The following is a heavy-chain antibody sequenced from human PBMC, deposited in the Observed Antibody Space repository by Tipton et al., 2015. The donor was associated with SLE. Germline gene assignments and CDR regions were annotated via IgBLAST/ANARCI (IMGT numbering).Heavy chain of an antibody. CDR2: IYYSGST. J-gene: IGHJ4*02. Sequence: TLSLTCTVSGGSISSHYWSWIRQPPGKGLEWIGYIYYSGSTYYNPSLKSRVTISVDTSKNQFSLKLSSVTAADTAVYYCARPMERGNYFDYWGQGTLVTVSS. V-gene: IGHV4-59*04. D-gene: IGHD1-1*01. CDR1: GGSISSHY. CDR3: ARPMERGNYFDY.